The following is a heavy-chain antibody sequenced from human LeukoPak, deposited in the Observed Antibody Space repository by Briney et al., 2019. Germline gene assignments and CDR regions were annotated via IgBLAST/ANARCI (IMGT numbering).Heavy chain of an antibody. CDR3: ARGVSSEIDAFDI. CDR2: ISSSSSYI. Sequence: PGGSLRLSCAASGFTFSTSAMNWVRQAPGKGLEWVSSISSSSSYIYYADSVKGRFTISRDNAKNSLYLQMNSLRAEDTAVYYCARGVSSEIDAFDIWGQGTMVTVSS. CDR1: GFTFSTSA. D-gene: IGHD6-19*01. J-gene: IGHJ3*02. V-gene: IGHV3-21*01.